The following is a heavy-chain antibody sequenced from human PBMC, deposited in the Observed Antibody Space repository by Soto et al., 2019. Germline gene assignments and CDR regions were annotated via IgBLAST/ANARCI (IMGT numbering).Heavy chain of an antibody. CDR3: ARRRSKQLVRYYYYGMDV. CDR2: INHSGST. V-gene: IGHV4-34*01. D-gene: IGHD6-13*01. J-gene: IGHJ6*02. CDR1: GGSFSGYY. Sequence: PSETLSLTCAVYGGSFSGYYWSWIRQPPGKGLEWIGEINHSGSTNYNPSLKSRVTISVDTSKNQFSLKLSSVTAADTAVYYCARRRSKQLVRYYYYGMDVWGQGTTVTVSS.